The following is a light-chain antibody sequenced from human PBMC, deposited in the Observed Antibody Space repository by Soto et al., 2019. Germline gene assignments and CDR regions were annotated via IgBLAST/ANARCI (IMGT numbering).Light chain of an antibody. CDR3: QQYGRSPLT. V-gene: IGKV3-20*01. CDR2: GAS. CDR1: QSVSSNN. J-gene: IGKJ3*01. Sequence: EIVLTQSPGTLSLSPGERATLSCRASQSVSSNNLAWYQQRPGQAPRVVIYGASTRATGIPERFSGSGSGTEFTLTISRLEPDDFAVYYCQQYGRSPLTFGPGTKVYIK.